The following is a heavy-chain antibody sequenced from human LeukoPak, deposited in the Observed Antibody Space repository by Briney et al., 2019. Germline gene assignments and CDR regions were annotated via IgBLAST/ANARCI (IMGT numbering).Heavy chain of an antibody. V-gene: IGHV1-18*01. CDR2: ISAYNGNT. J-gene: IGHJ4*02. CDR1: GYTFTSYG. CDR3: ARDSCSGGSCYLDY. D-gene: IGHD2-15*01. Sequence: APVKVSCKASGYTFTSYGISWVRQAPGQGLEWMGWISAYNGNTNYAQKLQGRVTMTTDTSTSTAYMELRSLRSDDTAVYYCARDSCSGGSCYLDYWGQGTLVTVSS.